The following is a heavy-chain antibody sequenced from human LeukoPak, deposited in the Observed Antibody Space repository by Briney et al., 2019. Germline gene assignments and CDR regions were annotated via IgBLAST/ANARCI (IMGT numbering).Heavy chain of an antibody. Sequence: ASVKVSCKASGYTFTGYYMHWVRQAPGQGLEWMGWINPNSGGTNYAQKFQGRVTMTRDTSISTAYMELSRLRSDDTAVYYCARDFGSGWYDGAYYFDYWGQGTLSPSPQ. CDR1: GYTFTGYY. V-gene: IGHV1-2*02. D-gene: IGHD6-19*01. CDR2: INPNSGGT. J-gene: IGHJ4*02. CDR3: ARDFGSGWYDGAYYFDY.